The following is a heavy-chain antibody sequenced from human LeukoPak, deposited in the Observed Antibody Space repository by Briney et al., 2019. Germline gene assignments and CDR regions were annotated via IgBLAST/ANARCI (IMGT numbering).Heavy chain of an antibody. V-gene: IGHV4-59*01. CDR1: GGSISSYY. Sequence: PSETLSLTCTVSGGSISSYYWSWIRQPPGKGLEWIGYIYYSGSTNYSPSLKSRVTISVDTSKNQFSLKLSSVTAADTAVYYCARSEVDTAMVFDYWGQGTLVTVSS. J-gene: IGHJ4*02. CDR3: ARSEVDTAMVFDY. D-gene: IGHD5-18*01. CDR2: IYYSGST.